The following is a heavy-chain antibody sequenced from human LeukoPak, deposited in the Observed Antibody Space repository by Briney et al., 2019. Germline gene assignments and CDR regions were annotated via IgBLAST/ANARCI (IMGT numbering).Heavy chain of an antibody. CDR3: ARANYCSGGSCYRSVYFQH. D-gene: IGHD2-15*01. CDR2: INPNSGGT. J-gene: IGHJ1*01. CDR1: GYTFTGYY. Sequence: ASLKVSCKASGYTFTGYYMHWVRQAPGQGLEWMGWINPNSGGTNYAQKFQGRVTMTRDTSISTAYIELSRLRSDDTAVYYCARANYCSGGSCYRSVYFQHWGQGTLVTVSS. V-gene: IGHV1-2*02.